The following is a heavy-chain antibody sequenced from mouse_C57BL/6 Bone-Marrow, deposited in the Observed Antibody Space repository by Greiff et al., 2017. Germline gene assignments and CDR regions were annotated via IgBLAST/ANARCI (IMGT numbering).Heavy chain of an antibody. CDR3: ARGATGAMDD. CDR1: GFTFSDYG. V-gene: IGHV5-17*01. J-gene: IGHJ4*01. D-gene: IGHD1-1*01. Sequence: EVKLMESGGGLVKPGGSLKLSCAASGFTFSDYGMHWVRQAPEKGLEWVAYISSGSSTIYSADKVKGRFTISGDNAKNTLFLQIASLRSEDTAMYYCARGATGAMDDWGQGTSVTVSS. CDR2: ISSGSSTI.